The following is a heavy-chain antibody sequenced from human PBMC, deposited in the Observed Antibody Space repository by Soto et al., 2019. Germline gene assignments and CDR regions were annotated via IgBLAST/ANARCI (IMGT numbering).Heavy chain of an antibody. CDR2: IIPIFGTA. J-gene: IGHJ6*02. Sequence: GASVKVSCKASGGTFSSYAISWVRQAPGQGLEWMGGIIPIFGTANYAQKFQGRVTITADESTSTAYMELSSLRSEDTTVYYCATVFRGYDSYYYGMDVWGQGTTVTVSS. CDR3: ATVFRGYDSYYYGMDV. V-gene: IGHV1-69*13. CDR1: GGTFSSYA. D-gene: IGHD5-12*01.